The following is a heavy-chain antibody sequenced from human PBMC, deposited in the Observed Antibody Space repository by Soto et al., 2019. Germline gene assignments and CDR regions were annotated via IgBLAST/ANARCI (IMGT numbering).Heavy chain of an antibody. V-gene: IGHV4-4*07. J-gene: IGHJ5*02. CDR2: IYTSGST. CDR1: GGSIGSYY. D-gene: IGHD3-9*01. Sequence: SETLSLTCTVSGGSIGSYYWSWIRQPAGKGLEWIGRIYTSGSTNYNPFLKSRVTMSVDTSKNQFSLKLSSVTAADTAVYYCAREGVHYDILTGYPWGQGTLVTVSS. CDR3: AREGVHYDILTGYP.